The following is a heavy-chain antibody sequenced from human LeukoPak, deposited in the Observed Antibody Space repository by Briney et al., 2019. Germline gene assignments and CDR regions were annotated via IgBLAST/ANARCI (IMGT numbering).Heavy chain of an antibody. Sequence: GGSLRLSCAASGFTFSDHYMDWVRQAPGKGLEWVGRTRNKANSYTTEYAASVKGRFTISRDDSKNSLYLQMNSLKTEDTAVYYCAREAYGYMDVWGKGTTVTVSS. J-gene: IGHJ6*03. V-gene: IGHV3-72*01. CDR3: AREAYGYMDV. D-gene: IGHD3-16*01. CDR2: TRNKANSYTT. CDR1: GFTFSDHY.